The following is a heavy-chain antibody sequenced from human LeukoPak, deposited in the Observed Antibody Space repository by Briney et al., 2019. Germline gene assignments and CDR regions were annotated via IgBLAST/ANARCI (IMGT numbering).Heavy chain of an antibody. CDR3: ARDVPHNWIDT. J-gene: IGHJ5*02. CDR2: INSDGGGP. V-gene: IGHV3-74*01. CDR1: RITFGNNW. Sequence: GGSLRLSSAASRITFGNNWMHSVRQGLGEGLLWISRINSDGGGPIYAASVKGGSTFSRDNAKNTLYLQITSLGAEDTAVYYCARDVPHNWIDTWGQGTLVTVSS.